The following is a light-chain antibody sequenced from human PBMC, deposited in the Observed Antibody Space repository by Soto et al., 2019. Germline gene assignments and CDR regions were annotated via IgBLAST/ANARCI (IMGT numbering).Light chain of an antibody. J-gene: IGKJ5*01. CDR3: QQSDSIPIT. CDR1: QSISKY. CDR2: AAS. Sequence: DIQMTQSPFSLSASVGDRVTITCRASQSISKYLIWYQQKPGKAPKLLIFAASSLQSGVPSRFSGSGSGTDFTLTISSLQPEDFATYYCQQSDSIPITFGQGTRLEIK. V-gene: IGKV1-39*01.